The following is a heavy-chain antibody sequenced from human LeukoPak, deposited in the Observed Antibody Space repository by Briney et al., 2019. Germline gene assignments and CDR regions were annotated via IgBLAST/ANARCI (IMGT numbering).Heavy chain of an antibody. J-gene: IGHJ3*02. CDR2: VYYSGST. CDR3: AREVYYHRSGYLKAFDI. D-gene: IGHD3-22*01. V-gene: IGHV4-59*01. CDR1: GGSFSGYY. Sequence: SETLSLTCAVYGGSFSGYYWSWIRQPPGKGLEWIGHVYYSGSTNYKPSLKSRVTISVDSSTNQFSLKLSAVTAADTAVYYCAREVYYHRSGYLKAFDIWGQGTMVTVSS.